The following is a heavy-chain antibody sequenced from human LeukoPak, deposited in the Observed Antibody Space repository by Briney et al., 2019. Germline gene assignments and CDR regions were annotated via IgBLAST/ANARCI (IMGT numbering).Heavy chain of an antibody. D-gene: IGHD3-22*01. CDR1: GFTFSSYG. J-gene: IGHJ2*01. V-gene: IGHV3-30*19. CDR3: ARDKITMIGGYFDL. CDR2: ISYDGSNK. Sequence: GGSLRLSCAASGFTFSSYGMHWVRQAPGKGLEWVAVISYDGSNKYYADSVKGRFTISRDNSKNTLYLQMNSLRAEDTAVYYCARDKITMIGGYFDLWGRGTLVTVSS.